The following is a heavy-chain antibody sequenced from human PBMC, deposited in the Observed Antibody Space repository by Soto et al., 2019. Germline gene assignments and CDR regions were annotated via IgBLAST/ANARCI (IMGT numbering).Heavy chain of an antibody. CDR1: GFSLTTSGVG. CDR3: AHRVLRTVFGLVTTTAIYFDF. CDR2: IYWDVDK. Sequence: QITWNESGPTVVRPTETLTLTCRFSGFSLTTSGVGVGWIRQSPGKAPEWLALIYWDVDKRYSGSLKSRLTITKDTSKNQVVLTVSDLDPTDTATYYCAHRVLRTVFGLVTTTAIYFDFWGQGTPVAVSS. J-gene: IGHJ4*02. D-gene: IGHD3-3*01. V-gene: IGHV2-5*02.